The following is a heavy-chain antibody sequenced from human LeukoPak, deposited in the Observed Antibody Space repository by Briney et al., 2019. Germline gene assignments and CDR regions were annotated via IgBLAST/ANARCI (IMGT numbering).Heavy chain of an antibody. D-gene: IGHD4-17*01. J-gene: IGHJ4*02. CDR3: ARGDYGDYEFYFDY. CDR2: IYYSGST. V-gene: IGHV4-30-4*01. Sequence: KTSETLSLTCTVSGGSISIGDYYWSWIRQPPGKGLEWIGYIYYSGSTYYNPSLKSRVTISVDTSKNQFSLKLSSVTAADTAVYYCARGDYGDYEFYFDYWGQGTLVTVSS. CDR1: GGSISIGDYY.